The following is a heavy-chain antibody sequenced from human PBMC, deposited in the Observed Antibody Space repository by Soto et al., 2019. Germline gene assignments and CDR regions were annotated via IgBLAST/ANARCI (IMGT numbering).Heavy chain of an antibody. CDR3: ARHGEPLNTYDYGDYVYYYYYYMDV. J-gene: IGHJ6*03. D-gene: IGHD4-17*01. CDR1: GGSISSYY. V-gene: IGHV4-59*08. CDR2: IYYSGST. Sequence: SETLSLTCTVSGGSISSYYWSWIRQPPGKGLEWIGYIYYSGSTNYNPSLKSRVTISVDTSKNQFSLKLSSVTAPDTAVYYCARHGEPLNTYDYGDYVYYYYYYMDVWGKGTTVTVSS.